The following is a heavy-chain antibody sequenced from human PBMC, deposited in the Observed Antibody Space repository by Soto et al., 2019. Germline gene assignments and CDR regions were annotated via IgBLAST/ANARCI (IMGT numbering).Heavy chain of an antibody. CDR1: GFTFSSYA. J-gene: IGHJ3*02. CDR2: ISGSGGST. CDR3: ASRRGSSSGAFDI. V-gene: IGHV3-23*01. Sequence: VGSLRLSCAASGFTFSSYAMSWVRQAPGKGLEWVSAISGSGGSTYYADSVKGRFTISRDNSKNTLYLQMNSLRAEDTAVYYCASRRGSSSGAFDIWGQGTMVTVSS. D-gene: IGHD6-6*01.